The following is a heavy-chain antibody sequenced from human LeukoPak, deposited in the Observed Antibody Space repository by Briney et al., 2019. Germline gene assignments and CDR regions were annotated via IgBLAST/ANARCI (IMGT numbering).Heavy chain of an antibody. CDR2: ISYDGSNK. CDR1: GFTFSSYA. D-gene: IGHD1-26*01. CDR3: ANSWEPNHGCDY. Sequence: GGSLRLSCAASGFTFSSYAMHWVRQAPGKGLEWVAVISYDGSNKYYADSVKGRFTISRDNSKNTLYLQMNSLRAEDTAVYYCANSWEPNHGCDYWGQGTLVTVSS. V-gene: IGHV3-30*04. J-gene: IGHJ4*02.